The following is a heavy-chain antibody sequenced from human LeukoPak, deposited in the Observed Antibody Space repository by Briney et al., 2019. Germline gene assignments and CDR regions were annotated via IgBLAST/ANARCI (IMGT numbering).Heavy chain of an antibody. Sequence: KPSETLSLTCTVPGGSLRGHLCSWFRRPPGKRPEYIGYIHSSGSTNYNPSYKSRVTVSLEMSKNQFSLSLSSVTAADTAVYYCARDPGDTDWYNFDFWGQGILVTVSS. CDR1: GGSLRGHL. V-gene: IGHV4-59*11. J-gene: IGHJ4*02. CDR3: ARDPGDTDWYNFDF. CDR2: IHSSGST. D-gene: IGHD3-9*01.